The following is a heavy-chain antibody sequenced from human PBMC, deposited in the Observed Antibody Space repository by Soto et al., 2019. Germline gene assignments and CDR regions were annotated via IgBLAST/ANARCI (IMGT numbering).Heavy chain of an antibody. CDR3: TRGLFSAYYYGSGSNPRPFEY. CDR2: INHSGSS. J-gene: IGHJ4*02. V-gene: IGHV4-34*01. D-gene: IGHD3-10*01. Sequence: SETLSLTCAVSGGSFSGYIWTWIRQTPGKGLQWIGQINHSGSSIYNPSLKNRVTISTMSNNKFSLELSSVTAADTAVYYCTRGLFSAYYYGSGSNPRPFEYWGQGTLVTVSS. CDR1: GGSFSGYI.